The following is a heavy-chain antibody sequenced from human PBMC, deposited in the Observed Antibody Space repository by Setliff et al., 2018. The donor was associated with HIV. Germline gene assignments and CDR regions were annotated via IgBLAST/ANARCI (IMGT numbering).Heavy chain of an antibody. CDR2: INHSGST. CDR1: GGSFSGFY. CDR3: ARTLLTHYNFWSGYYSYDAFDI. J-gene: IGHJ3*02. D-gene: IGHD3-3*01. Sequence: SETLSLTCAVYGGSFSGFYWSWIRQPPGKGLEWIGEINHSGSTNYNPSLKSRVTISVDTSKNKFSLKLSSVTAADTAVYYCARTLLTHYNFWSGYYSYDAFDIWGQGTMVTVSS. V-gene: IGHV4-34*01.